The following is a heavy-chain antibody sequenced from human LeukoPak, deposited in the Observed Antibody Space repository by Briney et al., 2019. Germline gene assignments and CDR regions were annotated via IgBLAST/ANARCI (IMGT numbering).Heavy chain of an antibody. Sequence: ASVKVSCKASGYTFTGYYMHWVRQAPGQGLEWMGWINPNSGGTNYAQKFQGRVTMTRDTSISTAYMELSRLRSDDTAVYYCARTYSSSWYTPYYFDYWGQGTLVTVSP. CDR2: INPNSGGT. V-gene: IGHV1-2*02. CDR3: ARTYSSSWYTPYYFDY. J-gene: IGHJ4*02. CDR1: GYTFTGYY. D-gene: IGHD6-13*01.